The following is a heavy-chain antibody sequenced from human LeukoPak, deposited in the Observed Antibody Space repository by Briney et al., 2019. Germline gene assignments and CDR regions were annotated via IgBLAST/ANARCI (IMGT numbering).Heavy chain of an antibody. CDR3: ARDLVNWGGY. CDR2: ISSSSSTI. J-gene: IGHJ4*02. D-gene: IGHD3-10*01. Sequence: GGSLRLSCAASGFTFSSYSMNWVRQAPGKGLEWVSYISSSSSTIYYADSVKGRFTISRDNAKNPLYLQMNSLRAEDTAVYYCARDLVNWGGYWGQGTLVTVSS. CDR1: GFTFSSYS. V-gene: IGHV3-48*04.